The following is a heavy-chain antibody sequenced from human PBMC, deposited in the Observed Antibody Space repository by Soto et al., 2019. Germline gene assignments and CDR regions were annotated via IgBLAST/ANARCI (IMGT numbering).Heavy chain of an antibody. CDR1: EDTFRNYA. V-gene: IGHV1-69*01. Sequence: QVELVQSGAEVKKPGSSVKVSCQPSEDTFRNYAISWVRQAPGQGLEWMGGIIPIFGTANYAQKFQGRVTITADESTSTAYMELSSLTSEDTAVYYCARAVRTGFYGIDVWGQGTTVSVSS. CDR2: IIPIFGTA. CDR3: ARAVRTGFYGIDV. J-gene: IGHJ6*02.